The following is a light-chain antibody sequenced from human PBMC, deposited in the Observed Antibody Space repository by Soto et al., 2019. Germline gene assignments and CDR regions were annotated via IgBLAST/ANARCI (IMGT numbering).Light chain of an antibody. Sequence: QSALTQPPSASGSPGQSVTISCTGTSSDVGGYNYVSWYQQHPGKAPKLMIYEVSKRPSGVPDRFSGSKSGNTASLTVSRLQAEDEADYYCSSYAGSNNFVLGTGTKLTVL. J-gene: IGLJ1*01. CDR3: SSYAGSNNFV. CDR1: SSDVGGYNY. CDR2: EVS. V-gene: IGLV2-8*01.